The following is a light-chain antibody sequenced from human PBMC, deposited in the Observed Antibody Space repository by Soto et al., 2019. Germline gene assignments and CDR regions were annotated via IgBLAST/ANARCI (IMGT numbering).Light chain of an antibody. CDR3: QEGSNWPPPIT. Sequence: EVVLTQSPATLSLSPGESATLSCRASHNVATYLAWYQHKPGQAPRLLLYDASKRATGIPARFSGSGSGTDFTLTISSLEPEDFAVYYCQEGSNWPPPITFGQGTRLEIK. CDR1: HNVATY. V-gene: IGKV3-11*01. CDR2: DAS. J-gene: IGKJ5*01.